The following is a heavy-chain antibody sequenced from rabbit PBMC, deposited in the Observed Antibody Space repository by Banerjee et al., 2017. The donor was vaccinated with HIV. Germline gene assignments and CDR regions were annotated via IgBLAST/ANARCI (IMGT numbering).Heavy chain of an antibody. CDR3: AKIPSGYSNYIGFGYGPFSL. V-gene: IGHV1S45*01. CDR1: GFTISSSYW. D-gene: IGHD1-1*01. Sequence: QEQLKESGGGLVQPGGSLKLSCKASGFTISSSYWMCWVRQAPGKGLEWLACIFVGGSGTDVTYYSSWARGRFTISKTSSTTVTLQMTSLTVADTATYFCAKIPSGYSNYIGFGYGPFSLWGPGTLVTVS. J-gene: IGHJ4*01. CDR2: IFVGGSGTDVT.